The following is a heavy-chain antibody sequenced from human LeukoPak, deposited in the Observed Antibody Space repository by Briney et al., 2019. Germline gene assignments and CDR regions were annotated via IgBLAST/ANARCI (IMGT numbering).Heavy chain of an antibody. CDR1: GFTFSSYG. J-gene: IGHJ4*02. CDR2: ISHDGSNK. V-gene: IGHV3-30*03. CDR3: ASVVGATTRDY. D-gene: IGHD1-26*01. Sequence: GGSLRLSCAASGFTFSSYGMHWVRQAPGKGLEWVAVISHDGSNKYYADSVKGRFTISRDNSKNTLYLQMNSLRAEDTAVYYCASVVGATTRDYWGQGTQVTVSS.